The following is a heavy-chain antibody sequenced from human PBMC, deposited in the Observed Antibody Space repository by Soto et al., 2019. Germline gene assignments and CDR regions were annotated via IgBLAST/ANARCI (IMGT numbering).Heavy chain of an antibody. V-gene: IGHV1-2*02. D-gene: IGHD2-2*01. Sequence: ASLKXSFKASLYTFTIYYIHFLRHAPGQGLELMLWINPNSGGTNYAQKFQGRVTMTRDTSISTAYMELSRLRSDDTAVYYCARVQRIGYCSSTSCCIICQGLETWGQGTLV. CDR3: ARVQRIGYCSSTSCCIICQGLET. J-gene: IGHJ4*02. CDR2: INPNSGGT. CDR1: LYTFTIYY.